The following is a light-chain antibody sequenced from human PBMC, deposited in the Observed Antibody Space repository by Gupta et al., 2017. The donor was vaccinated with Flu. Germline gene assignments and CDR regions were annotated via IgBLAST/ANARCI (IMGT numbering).Light chain of an antibody. CDR1: QSVSSN. CDR3: QQYHYWPYI. Sequence: EVVMTQTPATLSVSPGERVTLSCRASQSVSSNFAWFQQKPGQAPRLLFYGASTRTTGVPARFSASGSGTDFTLTIISRQSDDFAVYYCQQYHYWPYIFGQGTRLEIK. CDR2: GAS. V-gene: IGKV3-15*01. J-gene: IGKJ2*01.